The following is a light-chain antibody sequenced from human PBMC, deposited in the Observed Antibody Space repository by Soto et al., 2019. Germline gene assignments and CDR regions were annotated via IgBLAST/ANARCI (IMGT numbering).Light chain of an antibody. J-gene: IGKJ4*01. V-gene: IGKV3-15*01. Sequence: EIVMTQSPAALSESPGERATLFCRASQSVRSNFLAWYQQKPGQAPRLLIYGASTRDTGVPGRFSGSGSGTEFTLTISSLQSEDFAVYYCQQYSAWPLTFGGGTKVEIK. CDR2: GAS. CDR3: QQYSAWPLT. CDR1: QSVRSN.